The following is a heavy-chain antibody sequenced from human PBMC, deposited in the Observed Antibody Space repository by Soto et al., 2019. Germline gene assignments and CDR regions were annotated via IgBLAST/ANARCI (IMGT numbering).Heavy chain of an antibody. Sequence: QVKLQESGPGLVKPSETLSLTCTVSGGSISSYYWSWIRQSAGQGLEWIGRIYPGGSTNFNPSLKSRVTMSADTAKNKFSLRLTSVTAADTAVYYCARANVGPRGGGSWIMPFDFWGQGTLVTVSS. CDR2: IYPGGST. CDR1: GGSISSYY. D-gene: IGHD2-15*01. J-gene: IGHJ4*02. V-gene: IGHV4-4*07. CDR3: ARANVGPRGGGSWIMPFDF.